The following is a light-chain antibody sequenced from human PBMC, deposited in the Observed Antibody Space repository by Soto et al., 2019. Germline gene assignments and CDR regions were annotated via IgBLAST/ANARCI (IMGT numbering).Light chain of an antibody. J-gene: IGKJ1*01. CDR1: QSVSSTY. CDR2: GTS. CDR3: QQYNNWPRT. V-gene: IGKV3-15*01. Sequence: EIVMTQSPATLSVSPGERVTLSCRASQSVSSTYLAWYQQQPGQAPRLLMSGTSNRATGIPARFSGSGSGTEFTLTISSLQSEDFAVYYCQQYNNWPRTFGQGTKVDIK.